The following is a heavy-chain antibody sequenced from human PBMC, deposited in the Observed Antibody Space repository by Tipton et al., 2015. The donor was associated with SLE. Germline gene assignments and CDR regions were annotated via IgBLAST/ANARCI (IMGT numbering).Heavy chain of an antibody. D-gene: IGHD3/OR15-3a*01. CDR3: QRTLSFLGRSRQADDF. CDR2: VYHSGLT. V-gene: IGHV4-38-2*02. CDR1: GYSITSGYF. J-gene: IGHJ4*02. Sequence: LRLSCNASGYSITSGYFWGWVRQPPGKGLEWIGVVYHSGLTYSNPSLKSRLTISVDTSKNQFSLKLSSVTAADTAMYYCQRTLSFLGRSRQADDFWGQGTLVTVSS.